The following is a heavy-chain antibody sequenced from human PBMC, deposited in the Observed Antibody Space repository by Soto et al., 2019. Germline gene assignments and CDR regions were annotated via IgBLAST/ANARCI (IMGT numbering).Heavy chain of an antibody. D-gene: IGHD2-8*01. Sequence: PSETLSLTCAVSSGSIRSSNWWSWVRQSPGKGLEWIGEIFHNGNTYYNPSLNSRVTISVDTSKNQFSLNLRSVTAADTAVYYCARRTWGMDVWGQGTTVTVSS. V-gene: IGHV4-4*02. CDR3: ARRTWGMDV. CDR2: IFHNGNT. CDR1: SGSIRSSNW. J-gene: IGHJ6*02.